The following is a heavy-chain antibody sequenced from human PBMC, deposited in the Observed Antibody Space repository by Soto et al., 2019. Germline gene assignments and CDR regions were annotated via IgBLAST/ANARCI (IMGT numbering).Heavy chain of an antibody. CDR3: VRSGDDYGSYIDY. J-gene: IGHJ4*02. CDR1: GYSISSGYY. V-gene: IGHV4-38-2*01. Sequence: PSETLSLTCYVSGYSISSGYYWAWVRQPPGKGMEWIGSINHRGNSFYNPSLKSRVTISVDTSKNQGSLKVSSVTAADTAVYYCVRSGDDYGSYIDYWGQGTLVTVSS. CDR2: INHRGNS. D-gene: IGHD4-17*01.